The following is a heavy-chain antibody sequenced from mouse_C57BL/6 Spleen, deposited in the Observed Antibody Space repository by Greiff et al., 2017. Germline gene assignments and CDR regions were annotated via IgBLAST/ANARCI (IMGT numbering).Heavy chain of an antibody. J-gene: IGHJ4*01. CDR2: ISSGSSTI. CDR1: GFTFSDYG. D-gene: IGHD2-2*01. CDR3: ARGSTMGTRGGRCYYSMDD. Sequence: EVKVVESGGGLVKPGGSLKLSCAASGFTFSDYGMHWVRQAPEKGLEWVAYISSGSSTIYYADPVKGRFTISRDNAKNTLYLQMTSLRSEDTAMYYSARGSTMGTRGGRCYYSMDDWGQGTSVTVSS. V-gene: IGHV5-17*01.